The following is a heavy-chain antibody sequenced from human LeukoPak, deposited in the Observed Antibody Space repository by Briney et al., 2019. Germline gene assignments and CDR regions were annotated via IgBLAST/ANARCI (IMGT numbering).Heavy chain of an antibody. D-gene: IGHD2-2*01. Sequence: GGSLRLSCAASGFTFSTYWMNWVRQAPGKGLEWVANIKQDGGERYYVDSVKGRFTISRDNAKSSLYLQMNSLRAEDTAVYYCASPYCSSTSCSTLHDYWGQGTLVTVSS. CDR3: ASPYCSSTSCSTLHDY. V-gene: IGHV3-7*01. CDR2: IKQDGGER. J-gene: IGHJ4*02. CDR1: GFTFSTYW.